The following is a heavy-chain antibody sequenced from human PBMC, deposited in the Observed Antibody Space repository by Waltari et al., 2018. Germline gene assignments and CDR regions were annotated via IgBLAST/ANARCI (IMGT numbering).Heavy chain of an antibody. V-gene: IGHV3-30*04. Sequence: QVQLVESGGGVVLPGRSLRLSCEAFEFTFSSYAMHWVRQAPGKGPGWVAVISYNARNIYYVDSVKGRFTISRDNSKKTLYLQMNSLRADDTAVYYCARDYCDRTNCHGMDVWGQGTTVTVSS. CDR2: ISYNARNI. J-gene: IGHJ6*02. D-gene: IGHD3-22*01. CDR1: EFTFSSYA. CDR3: ARDYCDRTNCHGMDV.